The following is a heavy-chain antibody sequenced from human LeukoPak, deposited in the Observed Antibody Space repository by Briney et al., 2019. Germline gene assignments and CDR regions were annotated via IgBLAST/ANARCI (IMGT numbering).Heavy chain of an antibody. D-gene: IGHD5-18*01. Sequence: PSETLSLTCTVSGGSISSGGYYWSWIRQHPGKGLEWIGYIYYSGSTYYNPSLKSRVTISVDTSKNQFSLKLSSVTAADTAVYYCASLGYSWHHDAYWGQGTLVTVSS. V-gene: IGHV4-31*03. J-gene: IGHJ4*02. CDR1: GGSISSGGYY. CDR3: ASLGYSWHHDAY. CDR2: IYYSGST.